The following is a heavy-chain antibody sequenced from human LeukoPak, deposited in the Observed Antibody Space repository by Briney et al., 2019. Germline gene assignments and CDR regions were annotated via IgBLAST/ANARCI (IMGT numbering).Heavy chain of an antibody. J-gene: IGHJ4*02. CDR1: GFTYDDYT. CDR3: AKARVGVTPMYFDY. CDR2: ISWDGDNT. D-gene: IGHD4-23*01. Sequence: GGSLRRSCAASGFTYDDYTTHWVRQAPGKGLEWVSLISWDGDNTYYADSVKGRFTISRDNSKNSLYLQMNSLRTEDTALYYCAKARVGVTPMYFDYWGQGTLVTVSS. V-gene: IGHV3-43*01.